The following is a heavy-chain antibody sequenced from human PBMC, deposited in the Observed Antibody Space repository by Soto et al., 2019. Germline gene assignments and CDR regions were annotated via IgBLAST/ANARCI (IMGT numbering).Heavy chain of an antibody. CDR2: INHSGST. V-gene: IGHV4-34*01. Sequence: SETLSLTCAVYGGSFSGYYWTWIRQPPGTGLEWIGEINHSGSTNYNPSLKSRVTISVDTSKNRFSLKLTSVTAADTAVYYCARDKISGLFDYWGQGTLVTVSS. CDR3: ARDKISGLFDY. CDR1: GGSFSGYY. D-gene: IGHD5-12*01. J-gene: IGHJ4*02.